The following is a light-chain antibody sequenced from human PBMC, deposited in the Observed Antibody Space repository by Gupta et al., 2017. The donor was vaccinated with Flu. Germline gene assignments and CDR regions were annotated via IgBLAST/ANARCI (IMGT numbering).Light chain of an antibody. V-gene: IGLV1-40*01. J-gene: IGLJ1*01. Sequence: QSVLPQPPPVSGAPGPRGTISCTGTTSPIGAGYDVQWYQPPPETAPKLLIYANFDRPSEVPDRFSGSNSGNSASLAITGLQADDEADYYCQSYYSGLNAYVFGTGTKVTVL. CDR1: TSPIGAGYD. CDR3: QSYYSGLNAYV. CDR2: ANF.